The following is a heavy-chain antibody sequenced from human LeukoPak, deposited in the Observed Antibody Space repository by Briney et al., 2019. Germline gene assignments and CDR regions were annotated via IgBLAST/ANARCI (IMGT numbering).Heavy chain of an antibody. J-gene: IGHJ3*02. CDR2: IRSYSSYI. Sequence: GGSLRLSCATSGFTFDTYNLNWVRQAPGKGLEWVATIRSYSSYIHYADSVKGRFTISRDDAKKSVYLQMNSLRAEDTAVYYCARGGGYNWNWGYGFDIWGQGTMVTVSS. D-gene: IGHD1-7*01. V-gene: IGHV3-21*01. CDR1: GFTFDTYN. CDR3: ARGGGYNWNWGYGFDI.